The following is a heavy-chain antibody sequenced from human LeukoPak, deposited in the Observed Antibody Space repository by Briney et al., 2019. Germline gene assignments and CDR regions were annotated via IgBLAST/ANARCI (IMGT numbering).Heavy chain of an antibody. CDR3: ARDSGTVPSYYYYYYMDV. J-gene: IGHJ6*03. Sequence: GGSLRLSCAASGFTFDDYAMHWVRQAPGKGLEWVSGISWNSGSIGYADSVKGRFTISRDNSKNTLYLQMNSLRAEDTAVYYCARDSGTVPSYYYYYYMDVWGKGTTVTVSS. D-gene: IGHD4-17*01. V-gene: IGHV3-9*01. CDR2: ISWNSGSI. CDR1: GFTFDDYA.